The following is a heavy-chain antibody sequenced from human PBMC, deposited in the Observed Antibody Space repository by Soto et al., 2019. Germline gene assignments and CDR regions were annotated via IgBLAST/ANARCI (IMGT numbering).Heavy chain of an antibody. CDR2: INAGNGNT. D-gene: IGHD3-22*01. CDR3: AKDDRVYYYYGMDV. Sequence: ASVKVSCKASGYTFTGYAMHWVRQAPGQRLEWMGWINAGNGNTKYSQKFQGRVTITRDTSASTAYMELSSLRSEDTAVYYCAKDDRVYYYYGMDVWGQGTTVTVSS. V-gene: IGHV1-3*01. CDR1: GYTFTGYA. J-gene: IGHJ6*02.